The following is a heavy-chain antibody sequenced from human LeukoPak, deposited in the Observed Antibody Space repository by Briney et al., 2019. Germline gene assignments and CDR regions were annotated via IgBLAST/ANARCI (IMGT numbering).Heavy chain of an antibody. V-gene: IGHV3-21*01. CDR1: GFTFSSYS. D-gene: IGHD1-14*01. CDR2: ISSSSSYI. CDR3: AGDVPGYYYYYMDV. Sequence: PGGSLRLSCAASGFTFSSYSMNWVRQAPGKGLEWVSSISSSSSYIYYADSVKGRFTISRDNAKNSLYLQMNSLRAEDTAVYYCAGDVPGYYYYYMDVWGKGTTVTVSS. J-gene: IGHJ6*03.